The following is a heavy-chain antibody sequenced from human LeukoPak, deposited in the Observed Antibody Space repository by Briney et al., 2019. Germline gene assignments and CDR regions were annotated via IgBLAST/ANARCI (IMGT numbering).Heavy chain of an antibody. V-gene: IGHV3-49*04. CDR1: EFTFGDYA. CDR3: TRDLLQPAYYGSGSYYDY. Sequence: GGSLRLSCTASEFTFGDYAMSWVRQAPGKGLEWVGFIRSKAYGGTTEYAASVKGRFTISRDDSKSIAYLQMNSLKTEDTAVYYCTRDLLQPAYYGSGSYYDYWGQGTLVTVSS. J-gene: IGHJ4*02. D-gene: IGHD3-10*01. CDR2: IRSKAYGGTT.